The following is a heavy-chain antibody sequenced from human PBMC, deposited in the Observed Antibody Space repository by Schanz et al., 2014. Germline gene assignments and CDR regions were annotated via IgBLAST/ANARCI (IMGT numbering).Heavy chain of an antibody. CDR3: ARGRGFYDY. J-gene: IGHJ4*02. D-gene: IGHD3-10*01. CDR2: IIPVLNIA. Sequence: QVQLVQSGAEVKKPGASVKVSCKASGYTFTSHGISWVRQAPGQGLEWMGKIIPVLNIATYAQRFQGRVSITADTSTNTAYMELSSLTSEDTAVHYCARGRGFYDYWGQGTLATVSS. CDR1: GYTFTSHG. V-gene: IGHV1-69*04.